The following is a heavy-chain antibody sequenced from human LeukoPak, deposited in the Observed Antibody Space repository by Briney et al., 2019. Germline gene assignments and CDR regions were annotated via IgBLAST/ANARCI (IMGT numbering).Heavy chain of an antibody. CDR2: ISGSGGST. V-gene: IGHV3-23*01. D-gene: IGHD3-10*01. Sequence: EALSLTCAVYGGSFSGYYWSWIRQPPGKGLEWVSAISGSGGSTYYADSVKGRFTISRDNSKNTLYLQMNSLRAEDTAVYYCAKVGYGSGSSGFDYWGQGTLVTVSS. CDR1: GGSFSGYY. CDR3: AKVGYGSGSSGFDY. J-gene: IGHJ4*02.